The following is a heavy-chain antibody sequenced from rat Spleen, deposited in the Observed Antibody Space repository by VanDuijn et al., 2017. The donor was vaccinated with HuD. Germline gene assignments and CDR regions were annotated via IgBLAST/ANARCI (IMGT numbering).Heavy chain of an antibody. J-gene: IGHJ3*01. V-gene: IGHV5-29*01. CDR1: GFTFSDNY. Sequence: EVQLVESDGGLVQPGRSLKLSCAVSGFTFSDNYMAWVRQAPTKGLKWVATISHDGSSTYYRDPEKGRFTISRDNAKSTLYLQMDSLRSEDTATYYCTRLYYSNWFAYWGQGTLVTVSS. D-gene: IGHD1-1*01. CDR3: TRLYYSNWFAY. CDR2: ISHDGSST.